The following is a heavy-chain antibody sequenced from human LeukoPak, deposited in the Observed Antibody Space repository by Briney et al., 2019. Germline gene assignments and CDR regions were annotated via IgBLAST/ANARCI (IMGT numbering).Heavy chain of an antibody. CDR3: ARAMRYYYGSGSPTDPYYYYGMDV. J-gene: IGHJ6*02. CDR2: INHSGST. D-gene: IGHD3-10*01. Sequence: PSETLSLTCAVYGGSFSGYYWSWIRQPPGKGLEWIGEINHSGSTNYNPSLKSRVTISVDTSKNQFSLKLSSVTAADTAVYYCARAMRYYYGSGSPTDPYYYYGMDVWGQGTTVTVSS. V-gene: IGHV4-34*01. CDR1: GGSFSGYY.